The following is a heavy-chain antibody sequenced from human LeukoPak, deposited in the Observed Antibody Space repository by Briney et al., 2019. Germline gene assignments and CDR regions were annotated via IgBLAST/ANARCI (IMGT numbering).Heavy chain of an antibody. CDR2: ISYDGINK. CDR1: GFTFSSYA. Sequence: GGSLRLSCAASGFTFSSYAMHWVRQAPGKGLEWVALISYDGINKYNADSVKGRFTISRDNSKNTLYLQMNSLRAEDTAVYYCAKDLKYYESSWCFDYWGQGTLVTVSS. V-gene: IGHV3-30*04. CDR3: AKDLKYYESSWCFDY. D-gene: IGHD3-22*01. J-gene: IGHJ4*02.